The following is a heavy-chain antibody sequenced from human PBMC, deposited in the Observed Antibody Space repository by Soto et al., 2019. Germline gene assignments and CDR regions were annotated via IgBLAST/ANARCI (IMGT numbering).Heavy chain of an antibody. V-gene: IGHV1-2*04. CDR1: GYTFTGYY. D-gene: IGHD6-13*01. CDR3: ARERDRIAAAYYYGMDV. CDR2: INPNSGGT. J-gene: IGHJ6*02. Sequence: ASVKVSCKASGYTFTGYYMHWVRQAPGQGLEWMGWINPNSGGTNYAQKFQGWVTMTRDTSISTAYMELSRLRSDDTAVYYCARERDRIAAAYYYGMDVWGQGTTVTVSS.